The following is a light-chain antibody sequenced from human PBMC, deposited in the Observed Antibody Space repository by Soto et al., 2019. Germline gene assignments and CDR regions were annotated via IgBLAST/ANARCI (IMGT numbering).Light chain of an antibody. V-gene: IGKV1-33*01. CDR3: QHYENLPFT. Sequence: DIQMTQSPSSLSASVGDRVTITCQASQDITIYLNWYQQRPGRAPKLLIYDASTLETGVPSRFSWTGSGTDFTFTISSLQPEDIATYYCQHYENLPFTFGPGTKVDI. CDR2: DAS. J-gene: IGKJ3*01. CDR1: QDITIY.